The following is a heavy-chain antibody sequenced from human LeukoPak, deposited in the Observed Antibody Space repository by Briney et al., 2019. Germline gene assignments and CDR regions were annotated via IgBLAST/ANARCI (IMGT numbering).Heavy chain of an antibody. CDR2: ISYDGSNK. D-gene: IGHD6-19*01. Sequence: GGSLRLSCAASGFTFSSYGMHWVRQAPGKGLEWVAVISYDGSNKYYADSVKGRFTISRDNSKNTLYLQMNSLRAEDTAVYYCAKDMYSSGWSFDYWGQGTLVTVSS. J-gene: IGHJ4*02. CDR1: GFTFSSYG. V-gene: IGHV3-30*18. CDR3: AKDMYSSGWSFDY.